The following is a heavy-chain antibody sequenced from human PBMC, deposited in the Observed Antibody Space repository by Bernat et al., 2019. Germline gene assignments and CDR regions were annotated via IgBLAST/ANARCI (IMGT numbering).Heavy chain of an antibody. J-gene: IGHJ4*02. CDR2: INPSGGST. V-gene: IGHV1-46*01. D-gene: IGHD6-13*01. Sequence: QVQLVQSGAEVKKPGASVKVSCKASGYTFASYYMHWVRQAPGQGLEWMGIINPSGGSTSYAQKFQGRVTMTRDTSTSTVYMELSSLRSEDTAVYYCARLPYSEQQLDYWGQGTLVTVSS. CDR3: ARLPYSEQQLDY. CDR1: GYTFASYY.